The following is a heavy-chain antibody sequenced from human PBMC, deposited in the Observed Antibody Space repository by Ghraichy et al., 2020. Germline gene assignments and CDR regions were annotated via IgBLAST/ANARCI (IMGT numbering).Heavy chain of an antibody. D-gene: IGHD6-6*01. Sequence: SVKVSCEASGVIFNSHVVNLVRRAPGQGLEWMGRIIPTLGMPNYAQKFQGRVSITADKSSITAHMELSSLTAEDTAVYYCASSYSSSSDLDYWGQGTLVTVSS. J-gene: IGHJ4*02. CDR2: IIPTLGMP. CDR3: ASSYSSSSDLDY. CDR1: GVIFNSHV. V-gene: IGHV1-69*04.